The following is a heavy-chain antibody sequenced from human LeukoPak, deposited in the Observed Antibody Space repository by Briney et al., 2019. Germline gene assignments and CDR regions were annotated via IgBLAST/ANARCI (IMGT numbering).Heavy chain of an antibody. Sequence: PGGSLRLSCAASGFTFSSYEMNWVRQAPGKGLEWVSYISSSGSTIYYADSVKGRFTISRDNAKNSLYLQMNSLRAEDTAVYYYARGDYYDSSGYYYGFDYWGQGTLVTVSS. CDR2: ISSSGSTI. V-gene: IGHV3-48*03. CDR1: GFTFSSYE. J-gene: IGHJ4*02. CDR3: ARGDYYDSSGYYYGFDY. D-gene: IGHD3-22*01.